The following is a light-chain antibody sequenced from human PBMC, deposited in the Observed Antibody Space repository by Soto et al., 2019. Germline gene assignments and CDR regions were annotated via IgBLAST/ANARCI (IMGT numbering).Light chain of an antibody. CDR1: QSISSW. Sequence: DIQMTQSPPTLSASVGDRVTITCRASQSISSWLAWYQQRPGKAPNLLIYDVSSLESGVPPRFSGSGSGTEFTLTISSLQPDDFATYYCQQYTNYPWTFGQGTKVDIK. V-gene: IGKV1-5*01. CDR2: DVS. CDR3: QQYTNYPWT. J-gene: IGKJ1*01.